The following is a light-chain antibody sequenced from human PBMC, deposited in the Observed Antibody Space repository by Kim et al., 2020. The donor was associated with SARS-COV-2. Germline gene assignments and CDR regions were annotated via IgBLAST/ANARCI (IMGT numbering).Light chain of an antibody. CDR1: QSVSSN. CDR2: GAS. J-gene: IGKJ4*01. V-gene: IGKV3-15*01. CDR3: QQYNNWPSLT. Sequence: VSPGERATLSCRASQSVSSNVAWYQQKPGQAPRLLIYGASTRATGIPARFSGSGSGTEFTLTISSLQSEDFAVYYCQQYNNWPSLTFGGGTKLEI.